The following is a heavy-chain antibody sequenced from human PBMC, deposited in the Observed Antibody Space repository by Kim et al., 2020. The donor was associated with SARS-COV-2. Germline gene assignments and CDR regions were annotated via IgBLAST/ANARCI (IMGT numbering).Heavy chain of an antibody. V-gene: IGHV3-64D*06. CDR3: VKECSAVGATDYNALDV. J-gene: IGHJ3*01. D-gene: IGHD1-26*01. Sequence: SVKARFTISRENSKNTLYLQMSSLGAEDTAVYYCVKECSAVGATDYNALDVWGQGTMVSVSS.